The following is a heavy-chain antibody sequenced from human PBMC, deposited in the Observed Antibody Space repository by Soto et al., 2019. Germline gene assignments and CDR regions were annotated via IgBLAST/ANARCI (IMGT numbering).Heavy chain of an antibody. J-gene: IGHJ4*02. V-gene: IGHV1-2*04. CDR2: INPNSGGT. CDR1: GYTFTGYY. Sequence: QVQLVQSGAEVKKPGASVKVSCKASGYTFTGYYMHWVRQAPGQGLEWMGWINPNSGGTNYAQKFQGWVTMTRDTSISTAYMELSRLRSDDTAVYYCARAGMITFGEVIAAFGYWGQGTLVTVSS. CDR3: ARAGMITFGEVIAAFGY. D-gene: IGHD3-16*02.